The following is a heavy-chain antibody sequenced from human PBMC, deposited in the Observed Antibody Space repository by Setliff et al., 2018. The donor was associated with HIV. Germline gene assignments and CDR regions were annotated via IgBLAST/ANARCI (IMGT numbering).Heavy chain of an antibody. V-gene: IGHV4-39*07. CDR1: GGSISSSSYY. D-gene: IGHD2-8*01. J-gene: IGHJ4*01. CDR3: ARTPFHCTNGVCSFFEY. CDR2: ISQTGIT. Sequence: SETLSLTCTVSGGSISSSSYYWGWIRQPPGKGPEWIGDISQTGITNYNPSLRSRVTISVDPSKNQFSMKLKSVTAADTAVYYCARTPFHCTNGVCSFFEYWSHVTPVTVSS.